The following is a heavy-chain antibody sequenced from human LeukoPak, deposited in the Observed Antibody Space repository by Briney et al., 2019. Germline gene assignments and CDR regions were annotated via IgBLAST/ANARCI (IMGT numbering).Heavy chain of an antibody. V-gene: IGHV5-51*01. D-gene: IGHD3-10*01. Sequence: GESLKISCEAFGYSFTGHWIGWVRQMPGRGLEFMGTIYPGDSDTRYSPSFEGRASISVDKSINTAYLQWSGLKASDTAMYYCARYGKSGTYSHGFDIWGQGTIVIVSS. J-gene: IGHJ3*02. CDR2: IYPGDSDT. CDR3: ARYGKSGTYSHGFDI. CDR1: GYSFTGHW.